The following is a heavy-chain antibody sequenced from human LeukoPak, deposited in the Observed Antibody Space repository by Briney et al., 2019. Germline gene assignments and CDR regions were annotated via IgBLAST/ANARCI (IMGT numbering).Heavy chain of an antibody. CDR2: FDPENDER. CDR3: ATEVTSIVPDY. Sequence: ASVKVSCKVSGHTLSELPMYWVRQAPGEGLEWMGGFDPENDERIYAQKFRGRVTMTEDTSTNTAYMELSSLRSDDTAVYYCATEVTSIVPDYWGQGTLVPVSS. V-gene: IGHV1-24*01. D-gene: IGHD2-21*02. J-gene: IGHJ4*02. CDR1: GHTLSELP.